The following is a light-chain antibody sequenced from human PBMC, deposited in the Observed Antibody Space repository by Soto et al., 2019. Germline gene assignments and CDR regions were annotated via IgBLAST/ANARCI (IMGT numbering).Light chain of an antibody. CDR1: QSVSSY. V-gene: IGKV3-11*01. J-gene: IGKJ5*01. CDR2: DAS. CDR3: QQRSNWIT. Sequence: EIVLTQSPATLSLSPVERATLSFRASQSVSSYLAWYKQKPGQAPRVLIYDASNRATGIPARLSGSGSGTEFTLTISSIEPEDFAVYYCQQRSNWITFGHGTRLEIK.